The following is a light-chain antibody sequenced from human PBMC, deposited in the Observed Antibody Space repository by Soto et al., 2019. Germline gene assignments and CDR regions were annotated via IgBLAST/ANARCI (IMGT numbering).Light chain of an antibody. V-gene: IGKV3-11*01. CDR2: GAS. CDR1: QSVDSY. CDR3: QQRDSWPIT. J-gene: IGKJ5*01. Sequence: EIGLTQSPASLSLSPGERATLSCRASQSVDSYLVWYQQKPGQAPRLLIFGASNRATGIPARFSGSGSGTDFTLTINSLEPDDFAVYYCQQRDSWPITFGQGTRLEI.